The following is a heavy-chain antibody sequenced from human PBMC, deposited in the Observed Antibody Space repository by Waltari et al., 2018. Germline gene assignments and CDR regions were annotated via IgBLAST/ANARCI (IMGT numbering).Heavy chain of an antibody. CDR2: IYTGGST. Sequence: QVQLQESGPGLVKPSQTLSLTCTVSGGSISSGSYFWSWIRQPAGKGLEWIGCIYTGGSTNYNPSLKSRVTISVDTSKNQFSLKVSSVTAADTAVYYCASTLAVAGTYDAFDIWGQGTMVTVSS. V-gene: IGHV4-61*02. CDR3: ASTLAVAGTYDAFDI. D-gene: IGHD6-19*01. J-gene: IGHJ3*02. CDR1: GGSISSGSYF.